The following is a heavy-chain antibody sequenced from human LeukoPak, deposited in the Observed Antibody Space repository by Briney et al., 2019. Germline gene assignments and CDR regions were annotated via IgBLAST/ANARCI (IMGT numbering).Heavy chain of an antibody. J-gene: IGHJ4*02. CDR2: ISSSSSYI. CDR3: AKDMSGKPRRSGFDY. D-gene: IGHD3-10*01. CDR1: GFSFSSFD. V-gene: IGHV3-21*04. Sequence: GGSLRLSCAASGFSFSSFDMSWVRQAPGKGLEWVSSISSSSSYIYYADSVKGRFTISRDNAKNSLYLQMNSLRAEDTALYYCAKDMSGKPRRSGFDYWGQGTLVTVSS.